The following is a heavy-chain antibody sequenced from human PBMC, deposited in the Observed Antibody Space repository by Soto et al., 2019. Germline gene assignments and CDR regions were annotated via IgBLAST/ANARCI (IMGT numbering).Heavy chain of an antibody. CDR1: GYNFTTYW. Sequence: PGESLKISCKGSGYNFTTYWIDWVRQMPGKGLEWMGIIYPGDSDTRYSPSFQGQVTISADKSISTAYLQWSSLKASDTAMYYCARTSAAGKYYYGMDVWGQGTTVTVSS. D-gene: IGHD6-13*01. CDR3: ARTSAAGKYYYGMDV. V-gene: IGHV5-51*01. CDR2: IYPGDSDT. J-gene: IGHJ6*02.